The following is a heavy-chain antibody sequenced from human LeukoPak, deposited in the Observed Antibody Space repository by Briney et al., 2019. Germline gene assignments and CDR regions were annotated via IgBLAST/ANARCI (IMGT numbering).Heavy chain of an antibody. Sequence: SETLSLTCAVCGGSFSGYYWSWIRQPPGKGLEWIGEINHSGSTNYNPSLKSRVTISVDTSKNQFSLKLSSVTAADTAVYYCARARDSSGYYYSWFDYWGQGTLVTVSS. V-gene: IGHV4-34*01. CDR2: INHSGST. CDR3: ARARDSSGYYYSWFDY. J-gene: IGHJ4*02. CDR1: GGSFSGYY. D-gene: IGHD3-22*01.